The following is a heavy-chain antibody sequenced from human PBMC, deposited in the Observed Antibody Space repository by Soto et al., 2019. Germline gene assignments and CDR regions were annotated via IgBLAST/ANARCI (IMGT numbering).Heavy chain of an antibody. Sequence: ASVKVSCKASGYTSTSYYMHWVRQAPGXGLEXMGIINPSGGSTSYAQKFQGRVTMTRDTSTSTVYMELSSLRSEDTAVYYCASGGVVLRYFDWLFSDYYYYGMDVWGQGTTVTVSS. CDR3: ASGGVVLRYFDWLFSDYYYYGMDV. V-gene: IGHV1-46*01. D-gene: IGHD3-9*01. J-gene: IGHJ6*02. CDR1: GYTSTSYY. CDR2: INPSGGST.